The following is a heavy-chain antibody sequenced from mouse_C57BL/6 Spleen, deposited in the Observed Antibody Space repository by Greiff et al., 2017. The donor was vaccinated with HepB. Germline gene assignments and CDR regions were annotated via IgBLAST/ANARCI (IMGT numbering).Heavy chain of an antibody. CDR3: ARRYYSNSYYFDY. CDR1: GYTFTDYY. Sequence: EVQLQQSGPVLVKPGASVKMSCKASGYTFTDYYMNWVKQSHGKSLEWIGVINPYNGGTSYNQKFKGKATLTVDKSSSTAYMELHSLTSEDSAVYYCARRYYSNSYYFDYWGQGTTLTVSS. D-gene: IGHD2-5*01. CDR2: INPYNGGT. V-gene: IGHV1-19*01. J-gene: IGHJ2*01.